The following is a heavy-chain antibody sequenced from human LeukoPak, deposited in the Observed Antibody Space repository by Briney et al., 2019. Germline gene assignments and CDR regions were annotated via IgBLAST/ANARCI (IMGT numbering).Heavy chain of an antibody. D-gene: IGHD6-13*01. CDR3: ARGAAAGTWSYYFDY. CDR2: IYYSGST. Sequence: SETLSLTCTVSGGSISSYYWSWIRQPPGKGLEWIEYIYYSGSTNYNPSLKSRVTISVDTSKNQFSLKLSSVTAADTAVYYCARGAAAGTWSYYFDYWGQGTLVTVSS. V-gene: IGHV4-59*01. CDR1: GGSISSYY. J-gene: IGHJ4*02.